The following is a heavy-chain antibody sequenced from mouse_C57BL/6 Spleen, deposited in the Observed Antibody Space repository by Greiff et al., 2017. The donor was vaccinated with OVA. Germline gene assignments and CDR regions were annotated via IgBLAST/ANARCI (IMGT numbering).Heavy chain of an antibody. J-gene: IGHJ4*01. CDR3: ARTATVVAHYYAMDY. CDR2: IWSGGST. D-gene: IGHD1-1*01. Sequence: VQLQQSGPGLVQPSQSLSITCTVSGFSLTSYGVHWVRQSPGKGLEWLGVIWSGGSTDYNAAFISRLSISKDNSKSQVFFKMNSLQADDTAIYYCARTATVVAHYYAMDYWGQGTSVTVSS. V-gene: IGHV2-2*01. CDR1: GFSLTSYG.